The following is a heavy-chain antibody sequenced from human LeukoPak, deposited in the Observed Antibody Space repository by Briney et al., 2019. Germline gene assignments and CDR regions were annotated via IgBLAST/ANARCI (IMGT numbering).Heavy chain of an antibody. CDR3: ATDRNCGGGCSNCFDP. CDR1: GYTFRRNW. D-gene: IGHD2-21*02. J-gene: IGHJ5*02. V-gene: IGHV3-30*02. Sequence: GGSLRLSCVASGYTFRRNWLHWVRQAPGKGLEWVAFIPYDGYKKSYLDSVKGRFTISRDNSKNTVYLQMSSLRAEDTALYYCATDRNCGGGCSNCFDPWGQGTLVIVSS. CDR2: IPYDGYKK.